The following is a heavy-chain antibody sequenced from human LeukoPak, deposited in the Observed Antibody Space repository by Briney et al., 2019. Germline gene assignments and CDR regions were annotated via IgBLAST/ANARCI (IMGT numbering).Heavy chain of an antibody. D-gene: IGHD3-10*01. CDR3: AKDMAAYYYASGNIDY. CDR2: IKEDGSEI. J-gene: IGHJ4*02. CDR1: GFTFSNYW. Sequence: PGGSLRLSCAASGFTFSNYWMNWVRQAPGKGLEWVANIKEDGSEIYYADSMKGRFTISRDNSKNSLYLQMNSLRAEDTALYYCAKDMAAYYYASGNIDYWGQGTLVTVSS. V-gene: IGHV3-7*03.